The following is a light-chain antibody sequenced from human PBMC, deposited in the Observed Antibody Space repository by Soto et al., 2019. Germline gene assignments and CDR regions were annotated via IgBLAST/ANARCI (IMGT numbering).Light chain of an antibody. J-gene: IGLJ1*01. CDR3: SSYTSSSTLG. CDR1: SSDVGGYKY. CDR2: EVR. V-gene: IGLV2-14*01. Sequence: QSVLTQPASVSGSPGQSITISCTGTSSDVGGYKYVSWSQQHPGKAPKRMIYEVRNRPSGVSNRFSGSKSGNTASLIISELQAEDEADYYCSSYTSSSTLGFGTGTKVTVL.